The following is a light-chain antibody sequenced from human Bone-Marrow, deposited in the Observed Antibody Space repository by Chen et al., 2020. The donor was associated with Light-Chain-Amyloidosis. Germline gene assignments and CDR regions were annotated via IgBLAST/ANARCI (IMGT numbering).Light chain of an antibody. V-gene: IGLV3-25*03. CDR1: DLPTKY. J-gene: IGLJ2*01. Sequence: SYEPTPPPSVSVPPAQTATPTRSGDDLPTKYAYWYQQKPGQAPVLVIHRDTERPSGISERFSGSSSGTTATLTISGVQAEDEADYHCQSADSSGTYEVIFGGGTKLTVL. CDR3: QSADSSGTYEVI. CDR2: RDT.